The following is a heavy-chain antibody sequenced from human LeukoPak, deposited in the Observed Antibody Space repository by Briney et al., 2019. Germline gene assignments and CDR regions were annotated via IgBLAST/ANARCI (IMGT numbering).Heavy chain of an antibody. Sequence: PSETLSLTCTVSGGSITSYYWSWIRQPPGKGLEWIGYVYYSGSTNYSPSLKSRVTISVDTSKNQFSLKLSSVTAADTAVYYCARGGSAEESSAYYKYYYYYMDVWGKGTTVTVS. CDR1: GGSITSYY. V-gene: IGHV4-59*01. J-gene: IGHJ6*03. D-gene: IGHD3-22*01. CDR3: ARGGSAEESSAYYKYYYYYMDV. CDR2: VYYSGST.